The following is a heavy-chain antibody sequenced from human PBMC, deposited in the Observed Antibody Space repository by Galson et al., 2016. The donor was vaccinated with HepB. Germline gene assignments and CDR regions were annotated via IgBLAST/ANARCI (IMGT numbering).Heavy chain of an antibody. CDR1: GFTFSNHA. CDR2: IWYDGRNK. CDR3: ARSLSNFFDY. V-gene: IGHV3-33*01. Sequence: SLRLSCAASGFTFSNHAMYWVRQAPGKGLEWVAVIWYDGRNKHYTDSVKGRFTISRDNSKNTLFLQMNSLRAEDTAVYYCARSLSNFFDYWGQGTLVTVSS. J-gene: IGHJ4*02.